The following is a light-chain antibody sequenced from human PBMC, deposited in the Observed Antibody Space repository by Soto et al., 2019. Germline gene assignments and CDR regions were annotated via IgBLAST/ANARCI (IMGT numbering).Light chain of an antibody. Sequence: DIPMTQSPSSLSASVGDRVTITCRASQSSSSYLNWYQQKPGKAPKLLIYAASSLQCGVPSRFSGSGSWTDFTLPISSLQPEDFATYYYQLSYSTLIFPLGPGTKVDIK. CDR3: QLSYSTLIFP. CDR2: AAS. CDR1: QSSSSY. J-gene: IGKJ3*01. V-gene: IGKV1-39*01.